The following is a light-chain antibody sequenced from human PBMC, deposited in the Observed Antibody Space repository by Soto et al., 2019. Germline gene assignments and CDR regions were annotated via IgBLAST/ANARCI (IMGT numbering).Light chain of an antibody. CDR3: QQSYSSPPT. J-gene: IGKJ1*01. Sequence: DIQMTQSPSSLSASVEDRVIITCRASQSISNHLNWYQQKPGKAPKLLIFAASSLQSGVPSRFSGSRSGPDFTLTISSLQPEYFATYYCQQSYSSPPTFGQGTKLNIK. V-gene: IGKV1-39*01. CDR2: AAS. CDR1: QSISNH.